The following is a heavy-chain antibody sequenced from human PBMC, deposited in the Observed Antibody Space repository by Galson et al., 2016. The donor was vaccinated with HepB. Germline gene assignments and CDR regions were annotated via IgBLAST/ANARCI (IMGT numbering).Heavy chain of an antibody. CDR3: ARDTYFYDGSGLDY. J-gene: IGHJ4*02. D-gene: IGHD3-22*01. CDR2: IYHPGNT. CDR1: VGSITSGNYY. V-gene: IGHV4-39*01. Sequence: LSLTCTVSVGSITSGNYYWAWIRQPPGKGLEWIGSIYHPGNTYYNPSLQSPVTVSVDTSKNQFSLKMISVTAADTAVYYCARDTYFYDGSGLDYWGQGTLVTVSS.